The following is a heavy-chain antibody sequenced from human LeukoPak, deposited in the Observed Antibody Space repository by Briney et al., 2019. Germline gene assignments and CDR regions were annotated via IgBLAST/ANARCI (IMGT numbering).Heavy chain of an antibody. J-gene: IGHJ4*02. CDR3: AKAVEQQLVPGY. CDR2: ISGSGGST. V-gene: IGHV3-23*01. Sequence: GGSLRLSCAASGFTFSSYAMSWVHQAPGKGLGWVSAISGSGGSTYYADSVKGRFTISRDNSKNTLYLQMNSLRAEDTAVYYCAKAVEQQLVPGYWGQGTLVTVSS. CDR1: GFTFSSYA. D-gene: IGHD6-13*01.